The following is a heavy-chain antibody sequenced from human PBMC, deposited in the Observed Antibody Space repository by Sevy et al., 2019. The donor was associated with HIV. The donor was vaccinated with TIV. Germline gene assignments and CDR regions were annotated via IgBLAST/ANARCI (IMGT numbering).Heavy chain of an antibody. D-gene: IGHD2-15*01. CDR1: GFTFSDYY. Sequence: GGSLRLSCAASGFTFSDYYMSWIRQAPGKGLEWVSYISSSGSIIYYAYAVKGRFTISRDNAKNSLYLQMNSLRAEDTSVYYCARLYCSGGSCYGGGYFQHSGQGTLVTVSS. J-gene: IGHJ1*01. V-gene: IGHV3-11*01. CDR2: ISSSGSII. CDR3: ARLYCSGGSCYGGGYFQH.